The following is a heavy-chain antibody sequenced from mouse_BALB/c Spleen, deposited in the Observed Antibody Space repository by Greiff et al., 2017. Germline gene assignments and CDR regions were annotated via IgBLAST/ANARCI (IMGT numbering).Heavy chain of an antibody. CDR2: IWTGGGT. CDR1: GFSLTSYD. D-gene: IGHD2-10*01. J-gene: IGHJ3*01. CDR3: VRAYYGTAWFAY. Sequence: VQLQESGPGLVAPSQSLSITCTVSGFSLTSYDISWIRQPPGKGLEWLGVIWTGGGTNYNSAFMSRLSISKDNSKSQVFLKMNSLQTDDTAIYYCVRAYYGTAWFAYWGQGTLVTVSA. V-gene: IGHV2-9-2*01.